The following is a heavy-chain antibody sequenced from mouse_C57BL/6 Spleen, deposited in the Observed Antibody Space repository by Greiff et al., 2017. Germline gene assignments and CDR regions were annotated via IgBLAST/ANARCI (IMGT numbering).Heavy chain of an antibody. V-gene: IGHV1-69*01. CDR2: IDTSDSYT. J-gene: IGHJ4*01. Sequence: VQLQQPGAELVLPGASVKLSCKASGYTFTSYWMHWVKQRPGQGLEWIGEIDTSDSYTNYNQKFKGKSTLTVDKSSSTAYMQVSSLTYEDSAVYYCARGGGMDYWGQGTSVTVSS. CDR3: ARGGGMDY. CDR1: GYTFTSYW.